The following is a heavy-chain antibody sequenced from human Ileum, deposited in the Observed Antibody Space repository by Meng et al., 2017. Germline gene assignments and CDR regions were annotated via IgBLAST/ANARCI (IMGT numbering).Heavy chain of an antibody. CDR1: GGSVSSNIAA. Sequence: EQLRQSGPGLVKPSKPLSLTCAASGGSVSSNIAAWNWIRQSPLRGLEWLGRTYYRSKWYSEYAVSVKSRISITPDTSKNQFSLQMNSVTPEDTAVYYCASGSGSLDYWGPGTLVTVSS. V-gene: IGHV6-1*01. CDR3: ASGSGSLDY. J-gene: IGHJ4*02. CDR2: TYYRSKWYS. D-gene: IGHD3-3*01.